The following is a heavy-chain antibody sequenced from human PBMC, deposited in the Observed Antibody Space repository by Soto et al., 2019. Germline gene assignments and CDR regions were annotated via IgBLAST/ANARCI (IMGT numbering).Heavy chain of an antibody. CDR2: INPSGGST. CDR3: ARDLVLVPSALYYFDY. J-gene: IGHJ4*02. D-gene: IGHD2-2*01. CDR1: GYTFTSYY. V-gene: IGHV1-46*03. Sequence: ASVKVSCKASGYTFTSYYMHWVRQAPGQGLEWMGIINPSGGSTSYAQKFQGRVTMTRDTSTSTVYLDLSSLRSEDTAVYFCARDLVLVPSALYYFDYWGQGTLVTVSS.